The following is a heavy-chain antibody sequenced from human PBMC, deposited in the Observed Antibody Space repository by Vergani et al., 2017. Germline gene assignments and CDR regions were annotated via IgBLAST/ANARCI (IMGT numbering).Heavy chain of an antibody. J-gene: IGHJ4*02. CDR2: IIPILGIA. D-gene: IGHD1-26*01. Sequence: QVQLVQSGAEVKKPGSSVKVSCKASGGTFSSYAISWVRQAPGQGLEWMGRIIPILGIANYAQKFQGRVTITADKSASTAYIELSSLRSEDTAVYYCAREVGATSYFDYWGQGTLVTVSS. CDR3: AREVGATSYFDY. V-gene: IGHV1-69*04. CDR1: GGTFSSYA.